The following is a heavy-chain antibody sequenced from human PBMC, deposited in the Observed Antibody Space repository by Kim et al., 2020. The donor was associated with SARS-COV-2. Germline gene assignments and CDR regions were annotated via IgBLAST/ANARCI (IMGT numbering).Heavy chain of an antibody. J-gene: IGHJ4*02. V-gene: IGHV1-3*04. D-gene: IGHD3-10*01. Sequence: ASVKVSCKAXGYTFTSHGIHWVRQAPGQGLEWMGWINTGNGDIKSSQKFQGRVTIFRDTSASTASMELSSLRSEDTAMYYCARGASGTLDYWGQGNLVTVSS. CDR3: ARGASGTLDY. CDR1: GYTFTSHG. CDR2: INTGNGDI.